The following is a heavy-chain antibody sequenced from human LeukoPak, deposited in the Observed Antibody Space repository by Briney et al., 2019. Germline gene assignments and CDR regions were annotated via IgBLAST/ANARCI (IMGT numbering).Heavy chain of an antibody. D-gene: IGHD1-14*01. V-gene: IGHV4-38-2*01. CDR2: IYHSGST. Sequence: SETLSLTCAVSGYSISSGYYWGWIRQPPGKGLEWIGSIYHSGSTYYNPSLKSRVTISVDTSKNQCSLKLSSVTAADTAVYYCARQPLRGSAFDIWGQGTMVTVSS. J-gene: IGHJ3*02. CDR1: GYSISSGYY. CDR3: ARQPLRGSAFDI.